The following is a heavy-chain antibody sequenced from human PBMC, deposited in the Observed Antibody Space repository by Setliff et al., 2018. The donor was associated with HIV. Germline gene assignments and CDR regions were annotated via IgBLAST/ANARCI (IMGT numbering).Heavy chain of an antibody. V-gene: IGHV4-61*01. CDR3: ARAAAGNTGPFDL. J-gene: IGHJ4*02. CDR1: GDSVSSVNYY. D-gene: IGHD4-17*01. Sequence: PSETLSLTCSVSGDSVSSVNYYWSWIRQPPGKGLEWIGYIYYSGSTNYNPSLKSRVTMSVDTSKNQFSLKLTSVTASDTAVYYCARAAAGNTGPFDLWGQGSPVTVSS. CDR2: IYYSGST.